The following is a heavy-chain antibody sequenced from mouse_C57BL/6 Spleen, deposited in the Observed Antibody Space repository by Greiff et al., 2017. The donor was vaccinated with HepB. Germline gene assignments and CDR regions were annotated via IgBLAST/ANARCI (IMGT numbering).Heavy chain of an antibody. J-gene: IGHJ1*03. Sequence: VKLVESGPELVKPGASVKISCKASGYAFSSSWMNWVKQRPGKGLEWIGRIYPGDGDTNYNGKFKGKATLTADKSSSTAYMQLSSLTSEDSAVYFCAREFRYGPRYFDVWGTGTTVTVSS. CDR3: AREFRYGPRYFDV. V-gene: IGHV1-82*01. D-gene: IGHD1-1*01. CDR1: GYAFSSSW. CDR2: IYPGDGDT.